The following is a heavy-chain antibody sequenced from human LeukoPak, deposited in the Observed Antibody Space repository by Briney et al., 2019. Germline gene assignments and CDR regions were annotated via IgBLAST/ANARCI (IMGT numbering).Heavy chain of an antibody. V-gene: IGHV3-53*04. CDR3: ARVKGAAKSLDY. CDR2: IYSGGST. D-gene: IGHD2-15*01. Sequence: GGSLRLSCAASGFTFSSNYMSWVRQAPGKGLEWVSVIYSGGSTYYSDSVKGRFTISRHNSKNTLYLQMNSLRAEDTAVYYCARVKGAAKSLDYWGQGTLVTVSS. CDR1: GFTFSSNY. J-gene: IGHJ4*02.